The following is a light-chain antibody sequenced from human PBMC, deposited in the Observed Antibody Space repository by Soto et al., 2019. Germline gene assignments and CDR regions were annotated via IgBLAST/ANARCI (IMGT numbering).Light chain of an antibody. CDR1: QSVSSSY. J-gene: IGKJ5*01. Sequence: IVFTQSPGSLSFSPGERATLSCRASQSVSSSYLAWYQQKPGQAPRLLIYGASSRAPGIPDRFSGSGSGTDFTLAISRVEPEDFAVYYCQQYGSLPITFGRGTRLEIK. CDR3: QQYGSLPIT. CDR2: GAS. V-gene: IGKV3-20*01.